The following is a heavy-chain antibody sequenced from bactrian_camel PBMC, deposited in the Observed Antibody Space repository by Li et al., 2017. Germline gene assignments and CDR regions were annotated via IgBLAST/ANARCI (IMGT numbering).Heavy chain of an antibody. CDR3: AASRKISEVAKLLRRDEYNY. D-gene: IGHD2*01. J-gene: IGHJ4*01. V-gene: IGHV3-2*01. CDR1: EYIPYKFC. CDR2: ISEDGKNT. Sequence: HVQLVESGGGSVQAGGSLRLSCVATEYIPYKFCVGWFRQVPGKGLEWVSSISEDGKNTWYSDPVKGRFTISRDNANNTVYLQMNGLKPEDTAMYYCAASRKISEVAKLLRRDEYNYWGQGTQVTVS.